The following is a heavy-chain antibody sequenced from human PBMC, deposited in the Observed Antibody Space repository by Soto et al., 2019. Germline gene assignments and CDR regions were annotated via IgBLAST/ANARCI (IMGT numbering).Heavy chain of an antibody. V-gene: IGHV1-46*01. D-gene: IGHD2-15*01. CDR2: INPSGGST. CDR3: ATQLGDCSGGSCYWFDP. Sequence: QVQLVQSGAEVKKPGASVKVSCKASGYTFTSYYMHWVRQAPGQGLEWLGIINPSGGSTSDSQKFRVRVTMTRDTSTSTVYKELVSRRSEDTAVYYCATQLGDCSGGSCYWFDPWGQGTLVTVSS. CDR1: GYTFTSYY. J-gene: IGHJ5*02.